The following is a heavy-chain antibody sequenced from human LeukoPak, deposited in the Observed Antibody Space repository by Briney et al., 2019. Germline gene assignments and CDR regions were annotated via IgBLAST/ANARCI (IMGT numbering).Heavy chain of an antibody. CDR3: ARPYSYGPVYYFDY. J-gene: IGHJ4*02. D-gene: IGHD5-18*01. CDR1: GGSISSSSYY. V-gene: IGHV4-39*01. CDR2: IYYSGST. Sequence: SETLSLTCTVSGGSISSSSYYWGWIRQPPGKGLEWIGNIYYSGSTYYNPSLKSRVTISVDTSKNQFSLKLSSVTAADTAVYYCARPYSYGPVYYFDYWGQGTLVTVSS.